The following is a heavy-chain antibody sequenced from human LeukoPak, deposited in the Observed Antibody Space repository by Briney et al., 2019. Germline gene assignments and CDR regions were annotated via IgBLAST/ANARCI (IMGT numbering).Heavy chain of an antibody. CDR3: AKSSYYDASGYNREYYFDC. D-gene: IGHD3-22*01. CDR2: ITGSGGST. V-gene: IGHV3-23*01. Sequence: GGSLRLSCAASEFTFSSYSMSWVRQAPGKGLEWVSSITGSGGSTYFADSVKGRFTISRGNSRNTLYLQLNSLRAEDTAVYYCAKSSYYDASGYNREYYFDCWGQGTLVTVSS. J-gene: IGHJ4*02. CDR1: EFTFSSYS.